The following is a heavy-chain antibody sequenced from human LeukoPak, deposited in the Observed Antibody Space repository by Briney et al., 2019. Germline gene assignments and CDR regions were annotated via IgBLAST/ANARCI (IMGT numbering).Heavy chain of an antibody. J-gene: IGHJ4*02. Sequence: PSETLSLTCTVSGGSISSSSYYWGWIRQSPGKGLEWIGSIFYSGSTYYNPSLKSRVTISIDTSENQFSLKLSSVTAADTAVYYCATTPALAVAGTLDPKERGQGTLVTVSS. V-gene: IGHV4-39*01. D-gene: IGHD6-19*01. CDR2: IFYSGST. CDR1: GGSISSSSYY. CDR3: ATTPALAVAGTLDPKE.